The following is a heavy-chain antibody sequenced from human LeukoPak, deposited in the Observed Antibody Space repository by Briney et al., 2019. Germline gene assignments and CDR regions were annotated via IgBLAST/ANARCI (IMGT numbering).Heavy chain of an antibody. CDR1: GYTYTSYY. D-gene: IGHD4-23*01. J-gene: IGHJ5*02. Sequence: ASVKVSCKASGYTYTSYYMLWVRQAPGQGLEWMGILNPSGGSTSYAQKFQGRVTMTRDTSTSTVYMELSSLRSEDTAVYYCARDSAGYGGNTNWFDPWGQGTLVTVSS. CDR3: ARDSAGYGGNTNWFDP. V-gene: IGHV1-46*01. CDR2: LNPSGGST.